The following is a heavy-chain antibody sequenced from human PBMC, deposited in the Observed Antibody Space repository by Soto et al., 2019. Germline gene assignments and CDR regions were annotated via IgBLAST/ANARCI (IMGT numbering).Heavy chain of an antibody. D-gene: IGHD3-16*01. V-gene: IGHV3-21*01. J-gene: IGHJ3*02. CDR3: ARERRGPPTASDI. Sequence: SGGSLRLSCAASGFTFSSYSMNWGRQAPGKGLEWVSSISSSSSYIYYADSVKGRFTISRDNAKNSLYLQMNSLRAEDMAVYYCARERRGPPTASDIWGQGTMVTVSS. CDR1: GFTFSSYS. CDR2: ISSSSSYI.